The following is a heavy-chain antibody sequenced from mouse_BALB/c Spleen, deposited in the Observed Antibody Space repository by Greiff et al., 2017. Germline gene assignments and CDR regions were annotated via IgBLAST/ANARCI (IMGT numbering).Heavy chain of an antibody. J-gene: IGHJ4*01. CDR1: GYTFTSYW. CDR2: IAPGSGST. CDR3: ARNSLLRPWYAMDY. D-gene: IGHD1-2*01. Sequence: DLVKPGASVKLSCKASGYTFTSYWINWIKQRPGQGLEWIGRIAPGSGSTYYNEMFKGKATLTVDTSSSTAYIQLSSLSSEDSAVYFCARNSLLRPWYAMDYWGQGTSVTVSS. V-gene: IGHV1S41*01.